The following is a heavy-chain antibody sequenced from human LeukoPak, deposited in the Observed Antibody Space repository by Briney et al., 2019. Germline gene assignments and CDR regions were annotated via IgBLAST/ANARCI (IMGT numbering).Heavy chain of an antibody. CDR3: ARPMVRGALDY. CDR1: GGSISSYY. Sequence: SETLSLTCTVSGGSISSYYWSWIRQPAGEGLEWIGRIYTSGSTNYNPSLKSRVTMSVDTSKNQFSLKLSSVTAADTAAYYCARPMVRGALDYWGQGTLVTVSS. D-gene: IGHD3-10*01. J-gene: IGHJ4*02. CDR2: IYTSGST. V-gene: IGHV4-4*07.